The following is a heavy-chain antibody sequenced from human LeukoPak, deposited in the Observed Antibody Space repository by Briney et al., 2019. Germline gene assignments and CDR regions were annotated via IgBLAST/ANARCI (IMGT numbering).Heavy chain of an antibody. CDR2: IYYSGST. Sequence: PSETLSLTCTVSGGSISSSSYYWGWIRQPPGKGLEWIGSIYYSGSTYYNPSLKSRVTISVDTSKNQFSLKLSSVTAADTAVYYCARQHYGGKEGSNWFDPWGQGTLVTVSS. D-gene: IGHD4-23*01. V-gene: IGHV4-39*01. CDR3: ARQHYGGKEGSNWFDP. J-gene: IGHJ5*02. CDR1: GGSISSSSYY.